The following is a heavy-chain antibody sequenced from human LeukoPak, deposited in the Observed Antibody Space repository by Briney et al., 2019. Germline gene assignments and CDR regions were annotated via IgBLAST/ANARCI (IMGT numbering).Heavy chain of an antibody. CDR2: INHSGST. D-gene: IGHD6-13*01. J-gene: IGHJ5*02. CDR3: ATLHLSSSLNWFDP. CDR1: GGSFSGYY. Sequence: PSETLSLTCAVYGGSFSGYYWSWIRQPPGKGLEWIGEINHSGSTNYNPSLKSRVTISVDTSKNQFSLKLSSVTAADTAVYYCATLHLSSSLNWFDPWGQGTLVTVSS. V-gene: IGHV4-34*01.